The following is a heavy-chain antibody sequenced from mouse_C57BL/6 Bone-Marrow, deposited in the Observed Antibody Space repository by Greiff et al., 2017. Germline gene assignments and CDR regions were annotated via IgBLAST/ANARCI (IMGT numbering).Heavy chain of an antibody. V-gene: IGHV7-3*01. J-gene: IGHJ1*03. CDR2: IRKKANGYTT. D-gene: IGHD1-1*01. CDR3: ARVYYYGSSCDWYVDV. CDR1: GFTFTDYY. Sequence: EVKLVESGGGLVQPGGSLSLSCAASGFTFTDYYMSWVRQPPGKALEWLGFIRKKANGYTTEYSATVKGRFTISRDNSQSILYLQVNALRAEDSATYYCARVYYYGSSCDWYVDVGGTGTTVTVSS.